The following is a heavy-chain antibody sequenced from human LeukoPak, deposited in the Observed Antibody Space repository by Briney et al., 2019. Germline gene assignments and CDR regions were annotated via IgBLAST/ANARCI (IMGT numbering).Heavy chain of an antibody. V-gene: IGHV3-23*01. J-gene: IGHJ2*01. CDR3: AKDALVAPTDYWYFDL. CDR1: GFTFGIYA. CDR2: ISGGGGST. Sequence: GGSLRLSCAASGFTFGIYAMGWLRQAPGKGLEWVSAISGGGGSTYYADSVKGRFNISRDNSKNTLYLQMNSLRADDTAVYYCAKDALVAPTDYWYFDLWGRGTLVTVSS.